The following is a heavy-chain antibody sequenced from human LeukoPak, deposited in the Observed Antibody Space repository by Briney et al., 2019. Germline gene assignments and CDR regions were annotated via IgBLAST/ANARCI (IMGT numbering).Heavy chain of an antibody. V-gene: IGHV3-11*01. CDR3: ARDQDDYEFPDY. CDR2: ISSSGSTI. J-gene: IGHJ4*02. D-gene: IGHD4-17*01. CDR1: GFTFSDYY. Sequence: PGGSLRLSCAASGFTFSDYYMSWIRQAPGKGLEWVSYISSSGSTIYYADSVKGRFTISRDNAKNSLYLQMNSLRAEVTAVYYCARDQDDYEFPDYWGQGTLVTVSS.